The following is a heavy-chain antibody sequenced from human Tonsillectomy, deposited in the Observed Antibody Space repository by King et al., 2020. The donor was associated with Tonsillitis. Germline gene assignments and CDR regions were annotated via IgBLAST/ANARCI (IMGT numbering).Heavy chain of an antibody. CDR1: GFNFDDFA. V-gene: IGHV3-9*01. CDR2: ISWSSGTI. CDR3: AKDSSDYVGSLDY. D-gene: IGHD4-23*01. J-gene: IGHJ4*02. Sequence: VQLVESGGGLIQPGRSLRLSCAASGFNFDDFAMHWVRQAPGKGLEWVSGISWSSGTIGYAGSVKGRFTISRDNAKNSLYLQMNSLRAEDTAFYYCAKDSSDYVGSLDYWGQGTLVTVSS.